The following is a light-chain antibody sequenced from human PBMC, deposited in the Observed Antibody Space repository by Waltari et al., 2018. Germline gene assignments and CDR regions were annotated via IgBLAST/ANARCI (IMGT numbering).Light chain of an antibody. J-gene: IGKJ1*01. CDR3: MQATQWPLT. CDR1: QSLVHSDGKTY. CDR2: KVF. V-gene: IGKV2-30*02. Sequence: DVVMTQSPLSLPVTLGQPANLSCRSSQSLVHSDGKTYLNWFQQRPGQSPRRLSYKVFNRDSGVPDRFSGSGSGTDFTLTISRVEAEDVGTYYCMQATQWPLTFGQGTKVEIK.